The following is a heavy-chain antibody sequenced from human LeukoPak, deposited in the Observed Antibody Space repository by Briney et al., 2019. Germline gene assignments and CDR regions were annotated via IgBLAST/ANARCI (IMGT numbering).Heavy chain of an antibody. V-gene: IGHV4-31*03. CDR3: ARDCGNIGTMGAFDI. CDR1: GGSISSGGYY. J-gene: IGHJ3*02. CDR2: IYYSGST. D-gene: IGHD2/OR15-2a*01. Sequence: SQTLSLTCTVSGGSISSGGYYWSWIRQHPWKGLEWIGYIYYSGSTYYNPSLKSRVTISVDTSKNQFSLKLSSVTAADTAVYYCARDCGNIGTMGAFDIWGQGTMVTVSS.